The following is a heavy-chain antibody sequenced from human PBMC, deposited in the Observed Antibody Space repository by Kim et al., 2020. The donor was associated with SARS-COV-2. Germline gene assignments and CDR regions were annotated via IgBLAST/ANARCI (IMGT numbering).Heavy chain of an antibody. CDR1: GFTFSSYG. CDR2: ISYDGSNK. J-gene: IGHJ4*02. D-gene: IGHD3-9*01. V-gene: IGHV3-30*18. Sequence: GGSLRLSCAASGFTFSSYGMHWVRQAPGKGLEWEAVISYDGSNKYYADSAKGRFTISRDNSKNTLYLQMNSLRAEDTAVYYCAKEGYDILTGYYMGDYWGEGTLVTVSS. CDR3: AKEGYDILTGYYMGDY.